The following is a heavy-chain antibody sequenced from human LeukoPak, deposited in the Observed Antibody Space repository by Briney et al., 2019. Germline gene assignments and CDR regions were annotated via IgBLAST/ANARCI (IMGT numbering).Heavy chain of an antibody. J-gene: IGHJ4*02. D-gene: IGHD5-12*01. V-gene: IGHV3-66*01. Sequence: GGSLRLSCAASGFTVSSNYMSWVRQAPGKGLEWVSVIYSGGSTFYADSVKGRFTISRDNSKNTLYLQMNSLRAEDTAVYYCARVSGYDFLFDYWGQGTLVTVSS. CDR2: IYSGGST. CDR1: GFTVSSNY. CDR3: ARVSGYDFLFDY.